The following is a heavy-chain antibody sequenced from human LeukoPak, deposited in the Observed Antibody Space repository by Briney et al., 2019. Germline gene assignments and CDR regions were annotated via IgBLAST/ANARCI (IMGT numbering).Heavy chain of an antibody. D-gene: IGHD3-10*01. Sequence: GASVKVSCRASGGTFSSYAISWVRQAPGQGLEWMGGIIPIFGTANYAQKFQGRVTITTDESTSTAYMELSSLRSEDTAVYYCARVGLASGGYFDYWGQGTLVTVSS. J-gene: IGHJ4*02. V-gene: IGHV1-69*05. CDR1: GGTFSSYA. CDR3: ARVGLASGGYFDY. CDR2: IIPIFGTA.